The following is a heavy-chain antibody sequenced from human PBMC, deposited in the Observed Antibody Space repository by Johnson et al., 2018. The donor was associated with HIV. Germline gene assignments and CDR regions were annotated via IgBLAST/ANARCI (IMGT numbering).Heavy chain of an antibody. V-gene: IGHV3-30-3*01. Sequence: QVQLVESGGGVVQPGRSLRLSCAASGFTFSSYAMHWVRQAPGKGLEWVAVISYDGSNKYYADSVKGRFTISRDNSKNTLYLQMHSLRAEDTAVYYCAKDLGDAVGTTHDAFDSWGQGTTVTFSS. D-gene: IGHD1-26*01. CDR3: AKDLGDAVGTTHDAFDS. CDR1: GFTFSSYA. J-gene: IGHJ3*02. CDR2: ISYDGSNK.